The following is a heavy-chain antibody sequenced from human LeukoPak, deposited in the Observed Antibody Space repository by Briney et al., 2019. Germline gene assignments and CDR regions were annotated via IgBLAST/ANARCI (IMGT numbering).Heavy chain of an antibody. V-gene: IGHV3-23*01. D-gene: IGHD3-9*01. CDR1: VFTFSSYP. J-gene: IGHJ4*02. CDR2: ISGSGGST. Sequence: TGVSLTLSCAASVFTFSSYPMSWVRQAPGKGLEWVSSISGSGGSTYYADSVKGRFTISRDNYKNTLYLQMNSLRAEDTAVYYCAKDATWGRYFDWLLPLDYWGQGTLVTVSS. CDR3: AKDATWGRYFDWLLPLDY.